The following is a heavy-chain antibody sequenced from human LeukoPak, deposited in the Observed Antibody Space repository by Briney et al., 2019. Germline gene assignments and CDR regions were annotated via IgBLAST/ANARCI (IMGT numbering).Heavy chain of an antibody. D-gene: IGHD6-19*01. CDR2: ISSSSYI. CDR3: ATSGAGYSSGWS. Sequence: GGSLRLSCAASGFTFSSYSMNWVRQAPGKGLEWVSSISSSSYIYYADSVKGRFTISRDNAKNSLYLQMNSLRAEDTAVYYCATSGAGYSSGWSWGQGTLVTVSS. CDR1: GFTFSSYS. V-gene: IGHV3-21*01. J-gene: IGHJ5*02.